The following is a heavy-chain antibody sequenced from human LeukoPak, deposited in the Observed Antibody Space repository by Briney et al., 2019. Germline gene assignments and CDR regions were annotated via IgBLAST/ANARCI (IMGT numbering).Heavy chain of an antibody. CDR1: GFTFSSYG. CDR3: ARDGLLGYFDY. V-gene: IGHV3-30*19. D-gene: IGHD2-8*02. CDR2: ISYDGSNK. J-gene: IGHJ4*02. Sequence: GGSLRLSCAASGFTFSSYGMHWVRQAPGKGLEWVAVISYDGSNKYYADSVKGRFTISRDNSKNTLYLQMNSLRAEDTAVCYCARDGLLGYFDYWGQGTLVTVSS.